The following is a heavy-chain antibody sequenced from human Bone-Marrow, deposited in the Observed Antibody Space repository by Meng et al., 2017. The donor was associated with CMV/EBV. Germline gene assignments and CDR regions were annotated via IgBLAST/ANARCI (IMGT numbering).Heavy chain of an antibody. D-gene: IGHD6-13*01. CDR2: ISGDATSR. V-gene: IGHV3-74*01. CDR3: ATELASGY. J-gene: IGHJ4*02. Sequence: GGSLRLSCAASGFTFSTYGMHWVREVPGKGLVWVSRISGDATSRHYADSVQGRFTISRDNAKNTFYLQMSSLRPEDTAVYYCATELASGYWGQGTLVTVSS. CDR1: GFTFSTYG.